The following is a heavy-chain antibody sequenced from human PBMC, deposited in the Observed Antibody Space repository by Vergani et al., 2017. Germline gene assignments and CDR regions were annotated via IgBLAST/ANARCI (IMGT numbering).Heavy chain of an antibody. V-gene: IGHV4-59*01. CDR3: AREVWGNDYYYYYMDV. CDR2: IYYSGST. Sequence: QVQLQESGPGLVKPSETLSLTCTVSGGSISSSYWSCIRQPPGKGLEWIGYIYYSGSTNYNPSLKSRVTISVDTSKNQFSLKLSSVTAADTAVYYCAREVWGNDYYYYYMDVWGKGTTIIVSS. J-gene: IGHJ6*03. D-gene: IGHD3-16*01. CDR1: GGSISSSY.